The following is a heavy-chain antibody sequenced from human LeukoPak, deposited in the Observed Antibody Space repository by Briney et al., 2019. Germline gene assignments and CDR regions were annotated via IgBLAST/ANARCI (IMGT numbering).Heavy chain of an antibody. CDR1: GGSISSSNW. V-gene: IGHV4-4*02. CDR3: AGVHRHWKWRFDP. D-gene: IGHD1-1*01. CDR2: IYHSGST. Sequence: PSETLSLTCAVSGGSISSSNWWSWVRQPPGKGLEWIGEIYHSGSTNYNPSLKSRVTISVDKSKNQFSLKLSSVTAADTAVYYCAGVHRHWKWRFDPWGQGTLVTVSS. J-gene: IGHJ5*02.